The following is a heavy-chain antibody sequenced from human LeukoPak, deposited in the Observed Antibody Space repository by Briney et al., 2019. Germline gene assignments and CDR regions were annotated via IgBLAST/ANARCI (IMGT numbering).Heavy chain of an antibody. Sequence: SETLSLTCTVSGGSVSSGSYYWSWIRQPPGKGLEWIGYIYYSGSTNYNPSLKSRVTISVDTSKNQFSLKLSSVAAADTAVYYCARSYGSGSYWHYYYYGMDVWGQGTTVTVSS. CDR2: IYYSGST. V-gene: IGHV4-61*01. CDR3: ARSYGSGSYWHYYYYGMDV. CDR1: GGSVSSGSYY. J-gene: IGHJ6*02. D-gene: IGHD3-10*01.